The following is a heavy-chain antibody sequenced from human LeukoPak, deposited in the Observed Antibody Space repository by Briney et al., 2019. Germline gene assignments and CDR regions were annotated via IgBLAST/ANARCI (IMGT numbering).Heavy chain of an antibody. Sequence: ASVKVSCKASGYTFISYGITWARQAPGQGLEWMGWISGNNDNPNYGQRFQGRFTVTTDSSTSTAYMELRNLRFDDTAVYYCARDGTSTDDYWGQGTLVTVSS. J-gene: IGHJ4*02. V-gene: IGHV1-18*01. D-gene: IGHD2-2*01. CDR3: ARDGTSTDDY. CDR2: ISGNNDNP. CDR1: GYTFISYG.